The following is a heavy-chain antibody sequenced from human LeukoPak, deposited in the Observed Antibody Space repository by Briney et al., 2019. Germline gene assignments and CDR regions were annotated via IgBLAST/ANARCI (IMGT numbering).Heavy chain of an antibody. V-gene: IGHV3-21*01. CDR2: ISSSSSYI. CDR3: ARASNWGSGDAFDL. J-gene: IGHJ3*01. Sequence: GGSLTLSCAASVFTFSSYSMNWVRQAPGKGLEWVSSISSSSSYIYYADSVKGRFTISRDNAKNSLYLQMNSLRAEDTAVYYCARASNWGSGDAFDLWGQGTMVTVSS. CDR1: VFTFSSYS. D-gene: IGHD7-27*01.